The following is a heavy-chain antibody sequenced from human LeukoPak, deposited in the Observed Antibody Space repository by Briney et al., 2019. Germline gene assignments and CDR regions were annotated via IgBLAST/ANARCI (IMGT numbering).Heavy chain of an antibody. CDR3: AASPDYYDSSGYSYYFDS. D-gene: IGHD3-22*01. V-gene: IGHV1-58*01. CDR1: VFTVTTSA. CDR2: IVVGSGNT. J-gene: IGHJ4*02. Sequence: SLTVSCTPSVFTVTTSAVQGVRQARGQRLEWIGWIVVGSGNTNYAQKFQERVTITRYMSTSTAYMELSSLRSEDTAVYYCAASPDYYDSSGYSYYFDSWGQGTLVTASS.